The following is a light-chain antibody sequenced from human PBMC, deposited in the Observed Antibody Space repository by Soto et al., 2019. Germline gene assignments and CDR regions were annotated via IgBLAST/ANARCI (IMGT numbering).Light chain of an antibody. CDR1: SGHSSYA. Sequence: QSVLTQSPSASASLGASVKLTCTRSSGHSSYAIAWHQQQPEKGPLYLMKLNSDGSHSKGDGIPDRFSGSSSGAERYLTISSLQSEDEADYYCQTWGTGTWVFGGGTKLTVL. J-gene: IGLJ3*02. CDR2: LNSDGSH. CDR3: QTWGTGTWV. V-gene: IGLV4-69*01.